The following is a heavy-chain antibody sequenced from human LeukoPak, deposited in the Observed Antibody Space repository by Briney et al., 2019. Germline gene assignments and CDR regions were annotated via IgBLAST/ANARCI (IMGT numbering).Heavy chain of an antibody. J-gene: IGHJ6*03. CDR2: VNDNGAAT. V-gene: IGHV3-23*01. D-gene: IGHD3-16*01. CDR3: AKGLKTGVGPYMGYHYYMDA. Sequence: PGGSLRLSCAASRFAFDNFAMSWVRQAPGKGLKWVATVNDNGAATFYADSVKGRFTISRDNSYNTVSLQMNGLRDDDTGVYYCAKGLKTGVGPYMGYHYYMDAWGKGATITVSS. CDR1: RFAFDNFA.